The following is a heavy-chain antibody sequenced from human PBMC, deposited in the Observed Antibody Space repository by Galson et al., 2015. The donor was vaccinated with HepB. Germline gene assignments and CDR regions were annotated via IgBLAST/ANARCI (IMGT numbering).Heavy chain of an antibody. Sequence: SLRLSCAASGFTFSSYWMHWVRQAPGKGLVWVSRVNNDGSSTTYADSVKGRFTISRDNAKNTLYPQMNSLSAEDTAMYYCARDTYDALTGPSLNWFAPWGQGTLVTVSS. CDR1: GFTFSSYW. J-gene: IGHJ5*02. V-gene: IGHV3-74*01. D-gene: IGHD3-9*01. CDR2: VNNDGSST. CDR3: ARDTYDALTGPSLNWFAP.